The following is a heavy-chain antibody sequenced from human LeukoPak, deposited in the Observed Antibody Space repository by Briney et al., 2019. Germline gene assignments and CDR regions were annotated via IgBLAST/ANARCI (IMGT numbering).Heavy chain of an antibody. Sequence: SETLSLTCTVSGDSITSYYWSWIRQPPGKGLEWIGSIYYSGSTYYNPSLKSRVTISVDTSKNHCSLKLSSVTAADTAVYYCARSLGTILNYYGMDVWGQGTTVTVSS. D-gene: IGHD5-12*01. CDR3: ARSLGTILNYYGMDV. J-gene: IGHJ6*02. CDR2: IYYSGST. V-gene: IGHV4-39*01. CDR1: GDSITSYY.